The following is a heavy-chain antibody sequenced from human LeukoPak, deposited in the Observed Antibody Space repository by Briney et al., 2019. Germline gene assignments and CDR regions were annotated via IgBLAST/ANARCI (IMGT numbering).Heavy chain of an antibody. CDR1: GGSISSSSYY. CDR3: ARNVYSSGWYDYYYYYMDV. J-gene: IGHJ6*03. Sequence: PSETLSLTCTVSGGSISSSSYYWGWIRQPPGKGLEWIGSIYYSGSTYYNPSLKSRVTISVDTSKNQFSLKLSSVTAADTAVYYCARNVYSSGWYDYYYYYMDVWGKGTTVTISS. D-gene: IGHD6-19*01. CDR2: IYYSGST. V-gene: IGHV4-39*01.